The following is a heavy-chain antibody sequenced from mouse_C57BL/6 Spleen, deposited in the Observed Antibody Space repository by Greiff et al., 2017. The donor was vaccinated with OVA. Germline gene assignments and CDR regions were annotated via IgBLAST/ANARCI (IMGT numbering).Heavy chain of an antibody. CDR1: GYTFTDYY. V-gene: IGHV1-26*01. Sequence: VQLKQSGPELVKPGASVKISCKASGYTFTDYYMNWVKQSHGKSLEWIGDINPNNGGTSYNQKFKGKATLTVDKSSSTAYMELRSLTSEDSAVYYCARSDYDDYYFDYWGQGTTLTVSS. D-gene: IGHD2-4*01. CDR3: ARSDYDDYYFDY. J-gene: IGHJ2*01. CDR2: INPNNGGT.